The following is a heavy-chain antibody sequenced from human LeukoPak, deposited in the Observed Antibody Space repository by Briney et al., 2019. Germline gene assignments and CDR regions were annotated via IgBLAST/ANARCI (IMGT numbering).Heavy chain of an antibody. CDR1: GFNFNMYA. V-gene: IGHV3-30*04. CDR3: AKGRWFGDGLQGWFDP. J-gene: IGHJ5*02. D-gene: IGHD3-10*01. Sequence: RGSLRLSCVASGFNFNMYAIHWVRQAPGKGLEWVALISSNGGRKDYADSVKGRFTIDRDNSKNTVYLQMNSLRTEDTAIYYCAKGRWFGDGLQGWFDPWGQGTLVTVSS. CDR2: ISSNGGRK.